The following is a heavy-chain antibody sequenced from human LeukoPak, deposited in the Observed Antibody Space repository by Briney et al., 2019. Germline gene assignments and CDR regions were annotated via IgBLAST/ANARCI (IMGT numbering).Heavy chain of an antibody. V-gene: IGHV1-2*02. Sequence: ASVKVSCKASGYTFTGYYMHWVRQAPGQGLEWMGWINPNSGGTNYAQKFQGRVTMTRDTSISTAYMELSRLRSDDTAVYYCARSRWYYYDIYYYYMDVWGKGTTVTVSS. J-gene: IGHJ6*03. D-gene: IGHD6-13*01. CDR1: GYTFTGYY. CDR3: ARSRWYYYDIYYYYMDV. CDR2: INPNSGGT.